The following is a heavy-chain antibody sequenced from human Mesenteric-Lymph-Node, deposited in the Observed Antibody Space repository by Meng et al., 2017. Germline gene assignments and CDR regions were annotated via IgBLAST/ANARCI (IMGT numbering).Heavy chain of an antibody. CDR1: GFTFRSYD. V-gene: IGHV3-13*01. J-gene: IGHJ4*02. CDR3: ARLARDSSGWYFDY. D-gene: IGHD6-19*01. CDR2: IGTDGDT. Sequence: GGSLRLSCEACGFTFRSYDMHWVRQATGKGLEWVSAIGTDGDTYYPGSVKGRLTISRENAKNSLYLQMNSLRAGDTAVYYCARLARDSSGWYFDYWGQGTLVTVSS.